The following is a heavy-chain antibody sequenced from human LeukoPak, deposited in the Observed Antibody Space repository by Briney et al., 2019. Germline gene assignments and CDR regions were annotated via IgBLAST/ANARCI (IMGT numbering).Heavy chain of an antibody. J-gene: IGHJ4*02. V-gene: IGHV3-30*04. CDR2: FSSDGSSK. Sequence: SGGSLRLSCAASGFTFSSYAIHWVRQAPGKGLEWVAIFSSDGSSKFYADSVKGRFTISRDNSKNTLYLQMNSLRADDTAVFYCAREGQCSGGTCYSGLDYWGQGTLVTVSS. D-gene: IGHD2-15*01. CDR1: GFTFSSYA. CDR3: AREGQCSGGTCYSGLDY.